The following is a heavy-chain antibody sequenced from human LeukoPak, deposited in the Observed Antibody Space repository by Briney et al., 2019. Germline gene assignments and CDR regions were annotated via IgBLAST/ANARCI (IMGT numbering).Heavy chain of an antibody. J-gene: IGHJ4*02. D-gene: IGHD3-22*01. CDR2: IIPILGIA. CDR1: GGTFSSYA. CDR3: ASPTYYYDSSGSWKYYFDY. V-gene: IGHV1-69*04. Sequence: GASVKVSCKASGGTFSSYAFSWVRQAPGQGLEWMGRIIPILGIANYAQKFQGRVTITADKSTSTAYMELSSLRSEDTAVYYCASPTYYYDSSGSWKYYFDYWGQGTLVTVSS.